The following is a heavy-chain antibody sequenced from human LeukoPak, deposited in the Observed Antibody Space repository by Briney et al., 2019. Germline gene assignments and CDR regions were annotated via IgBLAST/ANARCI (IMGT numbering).Heavy chain of an antibody. CDR3: ARGGIAAAGTADH. CDR1: GFALRSHW. Sequence: PGGSLRLSCVGSGFALRSHWMTWVRQAPGKGLEWVANIKEDGSEKYYVDSVKGRFTISRDNADNSLYLQMNSLRVEDTAVYYCARGGIAAAGTADHWGQGTLVTVSS. J-gene: IGHJ4*02. V-gene: IGHV3-7*01. CDR2: IKEDGSEK. D-gene: IGHD6-13*01.